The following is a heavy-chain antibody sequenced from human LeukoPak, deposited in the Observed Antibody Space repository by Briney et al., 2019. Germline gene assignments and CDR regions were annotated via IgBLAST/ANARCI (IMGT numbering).Heavy chain of an antibody. CDR2: IKQDGGEK. J-gene: IGHJ4*02. D-gene: IGHD6-6*01. CDR3: VRALGSSSADS. Sequence: GGSLRLSCAASGFIFTHSWMSWVRRAPGKGLEWVANIKQDGGEKYYVDSVEGQFTISRDNAKNSLSLQMNSLRGEDTAVYYCVRALGSSSADSWGQGTLVTVSS. V-gene: IGHV3-7*01. CDR1: GFIFTHSW.